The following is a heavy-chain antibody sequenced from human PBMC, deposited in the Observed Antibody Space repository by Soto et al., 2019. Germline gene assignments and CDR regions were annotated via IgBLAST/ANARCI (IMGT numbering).Heavy chain of an antibody. D-gene: IGHD3-22*01. CDR2: IKATAYGATT. V-gene: IGHV3-15*01. J-gene: IGHJ4*02. CDR3: TTDDTSGYFFHY. CDR1: NFSFTYAW. Sequence: GGSLRLSCAASNFSFTYAWMSWVRQAPGKGLEWVGRIKATAYGATTDYAAPVKGRFTISRDDSKNTLHLQMSSLRTEDTATYHCTTDDTSGYFFHYWGQGALVTVSS.